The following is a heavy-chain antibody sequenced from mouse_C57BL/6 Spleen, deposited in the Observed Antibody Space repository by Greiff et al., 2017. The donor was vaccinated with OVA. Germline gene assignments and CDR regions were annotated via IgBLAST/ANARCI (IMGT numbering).Heavy chain of an antibody. CDR1: GFTFSSYA. D-gene: IGHD2-3*01. J-gene: IGHJ3*01. CDR3: ARDPEIMVTTSD. CDR2: ISDGSSYT. V-gene: IGHV5-4*01. Sequence: VQLKESGGGLVKPGGSLKLSCAASGFTFSSYAMSWVRQTPEKRLEWVATISDGSSYTYYPDNVKGRFTISRDNAKNNLYLQMSHLKSEDTAMYYCARDPEIMVTTSDWGQGTLVTVSA.